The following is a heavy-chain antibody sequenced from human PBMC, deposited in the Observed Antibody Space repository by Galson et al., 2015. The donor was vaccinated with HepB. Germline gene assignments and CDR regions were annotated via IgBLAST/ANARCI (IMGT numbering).Heavy chain of an antibody. V-gene: IGHV1-69*13. D-gene: IGHD5-18*01. J-gene: IGHJ6*02. CDR3: ARGGAAMVYYYYGMDV. CDR1: GGTFSSYA. CDR2: IIPIFGTA. Sequence: SVKVSCKASGGTFSSYAISWVRQAPGQGLEWMGGIIPIFGTANYAQKFQGRVTITADESTSTAYMELSSLRSEDTAVYYCARGGAAMVYYYYGMDVWGQGTTVTVSS.